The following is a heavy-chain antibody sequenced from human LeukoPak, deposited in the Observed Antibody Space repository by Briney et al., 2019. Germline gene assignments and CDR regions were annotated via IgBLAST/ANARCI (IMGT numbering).Heavy chain of an antibody. CDR2: MNPNTGAT. CDR3: ARDRLGSGCPRQLYPVY. Sequence: ASVKVSRKPSGCTFTGYYQDWVRQAPGQAHEWMGWMNPNTGATVYAQNFQGRVTMSRDTSISTAYMTLSSLRSDDTAVYFCARDRLGSGCPRQLYPVYCGHSTLVSVSS. J-gene: IGHJ1*01. D-gene: IGHD2-2*01. CDR1: GCTFTGYY. V-gene: IGHV1-2*02.